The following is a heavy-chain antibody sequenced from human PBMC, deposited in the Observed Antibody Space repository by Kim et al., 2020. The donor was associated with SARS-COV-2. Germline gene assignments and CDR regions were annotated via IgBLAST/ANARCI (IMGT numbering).Heavy chain of an antibody. V-gene: IGHV4-59*01. CDR2: IYYSGST. J-gene: IGHJ4*02. Sequence: SETLSLTCTVSGGSISSYYWSWIRQPPGKGLEWIGYIYYSGSTNYNPSLKSRVTISVDTSKNQFSLKLSSVTTAATAVYYCARGCPIVGATPIFFDYWGQGTLVTVSS. CDR3: ARGCPIVGATPIFFDY. D-gene: IGHD1-26*01. CDR1: GGSISSYY.